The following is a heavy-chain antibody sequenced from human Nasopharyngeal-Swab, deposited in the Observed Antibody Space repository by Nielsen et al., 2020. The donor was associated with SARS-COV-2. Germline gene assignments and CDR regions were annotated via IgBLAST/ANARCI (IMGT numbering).Heavy chain of an antibody. J-gene: IGHJ6*03. D-gene: IGHD1-1*01. CDR3: ASDGGYRHYYYYYLDV. CDR2: IYYSGST. V-gene: IGHV4-59*01. Sequence: SQSLSPTCTLSGGSISSYYWSWIRQPPGKGLEWIGYIYYSGSTNYNPSLKSRVTISVDTSKNQFTLKLSSVAVADTAVYYCASDGGYRHYYYYYLDVWGKGTTVTVSS. CDR1: GGSISSYY.